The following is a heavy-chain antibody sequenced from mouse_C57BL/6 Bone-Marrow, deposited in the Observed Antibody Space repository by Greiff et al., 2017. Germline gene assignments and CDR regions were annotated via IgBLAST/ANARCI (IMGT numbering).Heavy chain of an antibody. CDR2: ISDGGSYT. D-gene: IGHD2-1*01. CDR1: GFTFSSYA. J-gene: IGHJ2*01. Sequence: DVHLVESGGGLVKPGGSLKLSCAASGFTFSSYAMSWVRQTPEQRLEWVATISDGGSYTYYPDNVKGRFTISRDNAKNNLYLQMSHLTSEDAAIYYCARVYGNYPGYWGQGTTLTVSS. V-gene: IGHV5-4*01. CDR3: ARVYGNYPGY.